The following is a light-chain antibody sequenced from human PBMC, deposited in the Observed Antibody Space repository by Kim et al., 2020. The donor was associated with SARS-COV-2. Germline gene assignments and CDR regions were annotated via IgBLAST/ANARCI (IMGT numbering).Light chain of an antibody. CDR1: QSVSSNY. Sequence: EIVLTQSPGTLSLSPGERATLSCRASQSVSSNYLAWYQQRPGQAPRLLIYDASSRATGIPDRFSGSGSGTDFTLTISRLEPEDFAVYYCQQYSSSFRTFGQGTKVEIK. CDR3: QQYSSSFRT. V-gene: IGKV3-20*01. CDR2: DAS. J-gene: IGKJ1*01.